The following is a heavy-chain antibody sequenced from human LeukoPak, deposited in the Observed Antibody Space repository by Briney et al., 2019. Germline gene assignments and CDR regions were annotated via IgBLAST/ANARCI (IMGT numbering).Heavy chain of an antibody. J-gene: IGHJ6*03. D-gene: IGHD2/OR15-2a*01. CDR3: ARDPRGYCTSSKCYYFSYMDV. Sequence: GGSLRLSCAASIFNLSDYTMHWVRQAPGKGLEWISYISRSDSSIYYGDSVKGRFTVSRDSVKNSLYLHINSLRTEDTAAYFCARDPRGYCTSSKCYYFSYMDVWGKGTTVTVSS. CDR2: ISRSDSSI. V-gene: IGHV3-48*04. CDR1: IFNLSDYT.